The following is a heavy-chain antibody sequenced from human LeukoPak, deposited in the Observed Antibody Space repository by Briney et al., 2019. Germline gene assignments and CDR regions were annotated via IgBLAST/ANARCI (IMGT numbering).Heavy chain of an antibody. J-gene: IGHJ4*02. Sequence: SETLSLTCTVSGGSISGYYWSWIRQAPGKGLEWIGYIYNSGSLNYNPSLKSRVTIAVDTSENQFSLKLTSVTAADTAVYYCARGPAAISAVDYWGQGTLVTVSS. CDR3: ARGPAAISAVDY. D-gene: IGHD2-2*02. V-gene: IGHV4-59*01. CDR1: GGSISGYY. CDR2: IYNSGSL.